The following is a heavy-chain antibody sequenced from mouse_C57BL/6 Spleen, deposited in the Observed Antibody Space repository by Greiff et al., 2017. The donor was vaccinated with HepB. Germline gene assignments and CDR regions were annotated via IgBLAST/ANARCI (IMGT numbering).Heavy chain of an antibody. J-gene: IGHJ4*01. D-gene: IGHD1-1*01. V-gene: IGHV1-19*01. CDR2: INPYNGGT. CDR3: ARTITTVVDSYAMDY. CDR1: GYTFTDYY. Sequence: EVQLQQSGPVLVKPGASVKMSCKASGYTFTDYYMNWVKQSHGKSLEWIGVINPYNGGTSYNQKFKGKATLTVDKSSSTAYMELNSLTSEDSAVYYGARTITTVVDSYAMDYWGQGTSVTVSS.